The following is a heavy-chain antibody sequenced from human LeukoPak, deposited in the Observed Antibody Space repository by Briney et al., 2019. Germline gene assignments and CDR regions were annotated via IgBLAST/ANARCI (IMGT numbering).Heavy chain of an antibody. CDR2: TYYRSKWYN. D-gene: IGHD6-19*01. Sequence: SQTLSLTCAISGDSFSSNSAAWNWIRQSPSRGLEWLGRTYYRSKWYNDYAVSVKSRITINSDTSKNQFSLQLNSVTPEDTAVYYCATNKSSSGPFDYWGQGILVTVSS. J-gene: IGHJ4*02. CDR3: ATNKSSSGPFDY. CDR1: GDSFSSNSAA. V-gene: IGHV6-1*01.